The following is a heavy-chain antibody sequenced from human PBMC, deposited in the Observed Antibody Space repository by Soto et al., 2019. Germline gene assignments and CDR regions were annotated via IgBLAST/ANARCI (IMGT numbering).Heavy chain of an antibody. CDR2: ISAYNGNT. V-gene: IGHV1-18*04. CDR3: ARNPSGYWYHY. CDR1: GYTFTSYC. J-gene: IGHJ4*01. D-gene: IGHD5-12*01. Sequence: GASVKVSCKASGYTFTSYCISWVRQAPGQGLEWMGWISAYNGNTNYAQKLQGRVTMTTDTSTSTAYMELRRLRSADPSVYYGARNPSGYWYHYWHQESLGTVSS.